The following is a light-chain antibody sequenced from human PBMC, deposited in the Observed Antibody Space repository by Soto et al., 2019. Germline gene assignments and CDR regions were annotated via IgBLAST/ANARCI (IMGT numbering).Light chain of an antibody. CDR1: SSDVGGYDY. V-gene: IGLV2-14*01. Sequence: QSVLTQPASVSGSPGQSITISCTGTSSDVGGYDYVSWYQHHPGKAPKLMIYEVSNRPSGVSNRFSGSKSGNTASLTISGLQAEDEADYSCSSYASSSTLVVFGGGTKLTVL. CDR3: SSYASSSTLVV. CDR2: EVS. J-gene: IGLJ2*01.